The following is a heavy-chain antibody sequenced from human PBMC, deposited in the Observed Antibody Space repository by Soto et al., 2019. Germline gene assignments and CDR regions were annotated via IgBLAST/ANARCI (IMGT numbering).Heavy chain of an antibody. CDR2: INHSGST. Sequence: SSETLSLTCAVYGGSFSGYYWSWIRQPPGKGLEWIGEINHSGSTNYNPSLKSRVTISVDTSKNQFSLKLSSVTAADTAVYYCAITTFLDSSGYYSYFDYWGQGTLVTVS. CDR1: GGSFSGYY. J-gene: IGHJ4*02. D-gene: IGHD3-22*01. V-gene: IGHV4-34*01. CDR3: AITTFLDSSGYYSYFDY.